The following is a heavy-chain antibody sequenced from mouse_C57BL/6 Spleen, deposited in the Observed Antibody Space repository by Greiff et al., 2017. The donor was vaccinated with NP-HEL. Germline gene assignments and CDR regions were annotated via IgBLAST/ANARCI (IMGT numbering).Heavy chain of an antibody. CDR1: GYAFSSSW. CDR2: IYPGDGDT. Sequence: QVQLKESGPELVKPGASVKISCKASGYAFSSSWMNWVKQRPGKGLEWIGRIYPGDGDTNYNGKFKGKATLTADKSSSTAYMQLSSLTSEDSAVYFCARGDYYGSPWFAYWGQGTLVTVSA. J-gene: IGHJ3*01. D-gene: IGHD1-1*01. CDR3: ARGDYYGSPWFAY. V-gene: IGHV1-82*01.